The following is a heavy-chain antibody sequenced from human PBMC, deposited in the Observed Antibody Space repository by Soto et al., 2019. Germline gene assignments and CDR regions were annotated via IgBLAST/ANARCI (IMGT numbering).Heavy chain of an antibody. Sequence: VSLFCAAWGFTVSQYRMHWVRRVPGKGRMWVARINTDGSFTSYADSVKGRFTSSRDNAKSSLHLHLISLKVEDTALYVCTCGSCDNRNYYCFDLWGQGTMVTVSS. CDR2: INTDGSFT. CDR1: GFTVSQYR. D-gene: IGHD2-15*01. J-gene: IGHJ5*02. CDR3: TCGSCDNRNYYCFDL. V-gene: IGHV3-74*01.